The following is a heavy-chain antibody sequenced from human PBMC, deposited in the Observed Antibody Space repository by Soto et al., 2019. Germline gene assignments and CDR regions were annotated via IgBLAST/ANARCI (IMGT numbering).Heavy chain of an antibody. CDR3: ARDGDCPYWYHGMDV. V-gene: IGHV1-69*12. CDR2: IIPIFGTA. D-gene: IGHD2-21*02. CDR1: GGTFSSYA. J-gene: IGHJ6*02. Sequence: QVQLVQSGAEVKKPGSSVKVSCKASGGTFSSYAISWVRQAPGQGLEWMGGIIPIFGTANYAQKFQGRVTINADETTSTAYMELSSLRAEDTAVYYCARDGDCPYWYHGMDVWGQGTTVTVSS.